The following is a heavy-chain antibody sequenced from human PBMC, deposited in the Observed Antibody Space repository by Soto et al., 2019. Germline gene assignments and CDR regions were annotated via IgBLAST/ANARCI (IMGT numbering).Heavy chain of an antibody. CDR2: IYYSGST. CDR1: GCSISSHY. D-gene: IGHD6-13*01. Sequence: SATLSLTCPVSGCSISSHYWSWLRQQPGKGLEWIGYIYYSGSTNYNPSLKSRVTISVDTSKNQFSLKLSSVTAADTAVYYCARVASSSWYGFWFDPWGQGTLVTVS. V-gene: IGHV4-59*11. J-gene: IGHJ5*02. CDR3: ARVASSSWYGFWFDP.